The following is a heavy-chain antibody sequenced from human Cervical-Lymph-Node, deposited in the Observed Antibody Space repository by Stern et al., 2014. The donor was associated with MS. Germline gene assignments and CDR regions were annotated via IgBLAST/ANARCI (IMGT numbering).Heavy chain of an antibody. J-gene: IGHJ4*02. CDR1: GYTFSDYG. V-gene: IGHV1-18*01. CDR3: ARNPRGNLDY. CDR2: ISAYKSNT. D-gene: IGHD4-23*01. Sequence: VQLVESGAEVKKPGASVKVSCKASGYTFSDYGISWVRQAPGQGLEWMGWISAYKSNTYYGQKVQGRVAMTTDTSTSTAYMELRSLRSDDTAIYYCARNPRGNLDYWGQGTLVTVSS.